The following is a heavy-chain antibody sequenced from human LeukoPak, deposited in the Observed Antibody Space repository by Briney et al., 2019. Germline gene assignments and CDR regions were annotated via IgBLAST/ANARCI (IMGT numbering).Heavy chain of an antibody. CDR2: ISDSGGRT. V-gene: IGHV3-23*01. J-gene: IGHJ4*02. Sequence: GGSLRLSCAASGFTFSSYAMNWVRQAPGKGLEWVSGISDSGGRTFYADSVKGRFIISRDNSKNTLYLQMNSLRHDDTAIYYCAKDLQVVKPFFFHYWGQGTLVTVSS. CDR1: GFTFSSYA. D-gene: IGHD2-15*01. CDR3: AKDLQVVKPFFFHY.